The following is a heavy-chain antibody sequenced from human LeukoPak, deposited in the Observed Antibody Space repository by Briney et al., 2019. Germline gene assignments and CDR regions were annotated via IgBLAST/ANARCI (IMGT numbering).Heavy chain of an antibody. J-gene: IGHJ4*02. D-gene: IGHD6-13*01. CDR1: GDSISSGYY. Sequence: ASETLSLTCTVSGDSISSGYYWGWIRQPPGKGLEWIGSIYHSGSTYYNPSLKSRVTISVDTSKNQFSLKLSSVTAADTAVYYCASPPYLGPLSYSSSWYWDYWGQGTLVTVSS. V-gene: IGHV4-38-2*02. CDR3: ASPPYLGPLSYSSSWYWDY. CDR2: IYHSGST.